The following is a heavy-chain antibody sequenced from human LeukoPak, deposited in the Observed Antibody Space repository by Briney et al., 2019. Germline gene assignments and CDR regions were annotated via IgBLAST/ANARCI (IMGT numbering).Heavy chain of an antibody. Sequence: ASVKASCKASGYTSTSYGISWVRQAPGQGLEWMGWIRAFNGKTNYAQTLQGRVTPTADTSTSTAYMELRSLRADDTAVYCCASDDYGDLSFDYWGQGTLVTVSS. CDR2: IRAFNGKT. D-gene: IGHD4-17*01. V-gene: IGHV1-18*01. CDR3: ASDDYGDLSFDY. J-gene: IGHJ4*02. CDR1: GYTSTSYG.